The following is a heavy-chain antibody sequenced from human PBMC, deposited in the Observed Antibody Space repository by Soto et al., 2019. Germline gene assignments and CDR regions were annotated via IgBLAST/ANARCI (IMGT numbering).Heavy chain of an antibody. D-gene: IGHD2-15*01. CDR1: GGSISSGGYY. J-gene: IGHJ6*02. V-gene: IGHV4-31*03. CDR2: IYYSGST. CDR3: ARDRSDGYCSGGSCYRGYYYYGMDV. Sequence: SETLSLTCTVSGGSISSGGYYWSWIRQHPGKGLEWIGYIYYSGSTYYNPSLKSRVTISVDTSKNQFSLKLSSVTAADTAVYYCARDRSDGYCSGGSCYRGYYYYGMDVWGQGNTVT.